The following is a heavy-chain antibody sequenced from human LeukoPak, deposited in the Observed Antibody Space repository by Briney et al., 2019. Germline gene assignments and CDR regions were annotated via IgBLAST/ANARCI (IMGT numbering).Heavy chain of an antibody. Sequence: GGSLRLSCAASGFTFDDYAMHWVRQAPGKGLEWVSGISWNSGSIGYADSVKGRFTISRDNAKNSLYLQMNSLRAEDTAVYYCARTRHSNSFSNWFDPWGQGTLVTVSS. D-gene: IGHD6-13*01. CDR3: ARTRHSNSFSNWFDP. V-gene: IGHV3-9*01. CDR1: GFTFDDYA. CDR2: ISWNSGSI. J-gene: IGHJ5*02.